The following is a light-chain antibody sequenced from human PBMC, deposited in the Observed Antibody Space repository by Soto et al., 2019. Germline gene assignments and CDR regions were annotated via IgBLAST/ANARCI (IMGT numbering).Light chain of an antibody. Sequence: EVVMTQSPATLSVSPGERATLSCRASQSVGTFLAWYQQRPGQAPRLLIHGASTRASGIPARFSGSGSGTECTLTISSLQSEDFAVYYCQQYNNWPPLTFGAGTKVDIK. CDR2: GAS. J-gene: IGKJ4*01. CDR1: QSVGTF. V-gene: IGKV3-15*01. CDR3: QQYNNWPPLT.